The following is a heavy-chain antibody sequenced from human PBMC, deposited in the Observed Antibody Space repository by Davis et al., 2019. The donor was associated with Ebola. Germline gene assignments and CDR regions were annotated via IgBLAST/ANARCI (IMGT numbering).Heavy chain of an antibody. CDR3: ARAGRYFDWLDYAFDI. Sequence: AASVKVSCKASGFILTNYAIHWVRQAPGQRLERMGWVHGGNGNTKYSRRFQGRVTITTNTSASTVYLDLSSLRSDDTAVYYCARAGRYFDWLDYAFDIWGQGTMVTVSS. J-gene: IGHJ3*02. D-gene: IGHD3-9*01. CDR2: VHGGNGNT. CDR1: GFILTNYA. V-gene: IGHV1-3*01.